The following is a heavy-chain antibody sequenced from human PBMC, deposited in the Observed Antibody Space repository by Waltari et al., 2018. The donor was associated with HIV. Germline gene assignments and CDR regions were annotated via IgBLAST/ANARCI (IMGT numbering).Heavy chain of an antibody. CDR2: IYYSGST. CDR1: GGSISSSSYY. J-gene: IGHJ5*02. V-gene: IGHV4-39*07. Sequence: QLQLQESGPGLVKPSETLSLTCTVSGGSISSSSYYWGWIRQPPGKGLEWIGSIYYSGSTYYNPSLKSRVTISVDTSKNQFSLKLSSVTAADTAVYYCARDSKYNWCDPWGQGTLVTVSS. CDR3: ARDSKYNWCDP.